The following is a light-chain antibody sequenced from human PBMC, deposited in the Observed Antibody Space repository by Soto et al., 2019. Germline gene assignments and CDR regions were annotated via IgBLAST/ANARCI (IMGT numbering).Light chain of an antibody. J-gene: IGKJ4*01. CDR3: QQYNKWPLT. Sequence: EIVMTQSPATLSVSQGERVTLSCRASESVSSNLAWYQQKPGQAPRLLIYGASTRATGIPARFSGSGSGTEFTLTISSLQSEDFAVYYCQQYNKWPLTFGGGTKVEIK. CDR2: GAS. V-gene: IGKV3-15*01. CDR1: ESVSSN.